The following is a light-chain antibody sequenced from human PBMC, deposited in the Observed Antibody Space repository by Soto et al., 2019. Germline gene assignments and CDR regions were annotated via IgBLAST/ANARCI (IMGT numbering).Light chain of an antibody. CDR2: AAS. Sequence: IQLTQSPSSLSACVGDRVTITCRASQGVSSSLAWYQQKPGKAPKLLIYAASTLQSGVPSRFSGSGSGTDFTLTISSLQPEDFATYYCLQHSRLPYTFAQGTKLEIK. J-gene: IGKJ2*01. CDR3: LQHSRLPYT. CDR1: QGVSSS. V-gene: IGKV1-9*01.